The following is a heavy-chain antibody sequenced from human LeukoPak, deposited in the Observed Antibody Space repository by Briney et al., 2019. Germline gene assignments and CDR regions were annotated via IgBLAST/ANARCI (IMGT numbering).Heavy chain of an antibody. J-gene: IGHJ5*02. CDR1: GGSISSGSYY. Sequence: SETLSLTCTVSGGSISSGSYYWSWIRQPAGKGLEWIGRIYTSGSTNYNPSLKSRVTISVDTCKNQFSLKLSSVTAADTAVYYCARERVWRYCGGDSCGWFDPWGQGTLVTVSS. CDR3: ARERVWRYCGGDSCGWFDP. CDR2: IYTSGST. D-gene: IGHD2-21*02. V-gene: IGHV4-61*02.